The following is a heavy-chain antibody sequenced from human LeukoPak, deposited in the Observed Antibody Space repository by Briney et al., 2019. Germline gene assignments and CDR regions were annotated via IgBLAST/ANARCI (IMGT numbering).Heavy chain of an antibody. CDR1: GFTFSSYW. CDR3: AKFTRSSGDCL. CDR2: INQDGSDK. Sequence: GGSLRLSCAASGFTFSSYWMSWVRQAPGKGLEWVANINQDGSDKNYVDSLKGRFTISRDNAKNSLYLQMNSLRAEDTAVYDCAKFTRSSGDCLWGQGILVTVSS. J-gene: IGHJ4*02. V-gene: IGHV3-7*01. D-gene: IGHD2-21*01.